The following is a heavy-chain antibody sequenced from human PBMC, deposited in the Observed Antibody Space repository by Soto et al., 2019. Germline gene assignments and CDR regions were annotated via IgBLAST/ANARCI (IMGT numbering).Heavy chain of an antibody. CDR3: ASWYSSTWSNFDN. D-gene: IGHD6-13*01. Sequence: ASETLSLTCTVSGGSVSSGNYYWNWIRQPPGKRLEWIGYMHYSGSTNYNPSLKSRVTISVDTSKNQFSLKLGSVTAADTAVYYCASWYSSTWSNFDNWGQGILVTVSS. CDR2: MHYSGST. V-gene: IGHV4-61*01. J-gene: IGHJ4*02. CDR1: GGSVSSGNYY.